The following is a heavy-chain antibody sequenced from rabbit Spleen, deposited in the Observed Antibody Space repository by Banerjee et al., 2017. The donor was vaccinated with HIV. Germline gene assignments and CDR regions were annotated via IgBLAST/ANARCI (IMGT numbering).Heavy chain of an antibody. CDR2: IYGGAGST. V-gene: IGHV1S7*01. CDR1: GFSFSDGYV. J-gene: IGHJ6*01. CDR3: ARDTGSSFSSYGMDL. D-gene: IGHD8-1*01. Sequence: SEGSLTLTCTASGFSFSDGYVMCWVRQAPGKGLEWIGIIYGGAGSTEYATWVNGRFTISSDNAQNTVDLQMTSLTAADTATYFCARDTGSSFSSYGMDLWGQGTLVTVS.